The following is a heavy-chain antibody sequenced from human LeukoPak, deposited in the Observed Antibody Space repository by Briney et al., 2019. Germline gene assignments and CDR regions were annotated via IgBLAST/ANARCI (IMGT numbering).Heavy chain of an antibody. CDR3: ARDSRGFLEWLSTAYYYYYMDV. J-gene: IGHJ6*03. CDR1: GCTFTSYY. V-gene: IGHV1-46*01. CDR2: INPSGGST. D-gene: IGHD3-3*01. Sequence: ASVKVSCKASGCTFTSYYMHWVRQAPGQGLEWMGIINPSGGSTSYAQKFQGRVTMTRDTSTSTVYMELSSLRSEDTAVYYCARDSRGFLEWLSTAYYYYYMDVWGKGTTVTVSS.